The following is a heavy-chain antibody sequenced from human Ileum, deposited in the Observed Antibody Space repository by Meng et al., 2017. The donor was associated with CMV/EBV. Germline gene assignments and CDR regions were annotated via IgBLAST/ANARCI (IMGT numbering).Heavy chain of an antibody. J-gene: IGHJ4*02. D-gene: IGHD3-3*01. CDR2: ISSSGSNI. V-gene: IGHV3-11*01. CDR1: GFTFSDYY. CDR3: ARESQYDFWSGYGY. Sequence: GESLKISCAASGFTFSDYYMSWIRQAPRKGLEWVSYISSSGSNIYYADSVKGRFTISRDNAKNSLYLQMNSLRADDTAVYYCARESQYDFWSGYGYWGQGTLVTVSS.